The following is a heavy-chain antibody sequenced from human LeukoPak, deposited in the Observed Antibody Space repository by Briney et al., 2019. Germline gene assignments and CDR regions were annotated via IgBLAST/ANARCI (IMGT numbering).Heavy chain of an antibody. J-gene: IGHJ4*02. CDR2: INWNGGRT. D-gene: IGHD3-22*01. Sequence: GGSLRLSCAASGFTFSSYWMSWVRQAPGKGLEWVSGINWNGGRTGYADSMKGRFIISRDNAKNSLYLQMNSLRAEDTAVYYCAGSSGYRPIDYWGQGTLVTVSS. V-gene: IGHV3-20*04. CDR3: AGSSGYRPIDY. CDR1: GFTFSSYW.